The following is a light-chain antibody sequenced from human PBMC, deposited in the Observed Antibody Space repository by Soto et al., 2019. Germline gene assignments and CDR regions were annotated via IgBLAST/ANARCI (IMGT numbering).Light chain of an antibody. Sequence: SLVTQSPVTLSLSPGERATLSCRASQSVSSYLAWYQQKFGQAPRLLIYDASNRATGIPARFSGSGSGTDFTLTINSLEPEDFAVYYCQQSSNWPPTCGPGTKVDI. CDR2: DAS. CDR3: QQSSNWPPT. J-gene: IGKJ3*01. CDR1: QSVSSY. V-gene: IGKV3-11*01.